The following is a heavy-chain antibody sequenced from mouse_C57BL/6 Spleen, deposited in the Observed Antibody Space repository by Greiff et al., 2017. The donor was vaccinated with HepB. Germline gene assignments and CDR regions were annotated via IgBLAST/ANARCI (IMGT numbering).Heavy chain of an antibody. J-gene: IGHJ1*03. CDR1: GYTFTSYW. Sequence: QVQLQQPGAELVMPGASVKLSCKASGYTFTSYWMHWVKQRPGQGLVWIGEIDPSDSYTNYNQKFKGKSTWTVDKSSSTAYMQLSSLTSEDSAVYYGARRICYYGSSYGYFDVWGTGTTVTVSS. V-gene: IGHV1-69*01. CDR3: ARRICYYGSSYGYFDV. CDR2: IDPSDSYT. D-gene: IGHD1-1*01.